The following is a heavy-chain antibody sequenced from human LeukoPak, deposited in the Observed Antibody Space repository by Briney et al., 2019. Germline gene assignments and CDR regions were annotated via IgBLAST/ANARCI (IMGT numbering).Heavy chain of an antibody. J-gene: IGHJ4*02. Sequence: GGSLRLSCEGSGLSFSSYAMCWVRQAPGKGLEWVSGISGNGGKTYYADSVKGRLTISRDNSKNTLYLQMNSLRVDDTAAYYCAKLYYDYVWGSYRYYFFDSWGQGTLVTVSS. CDR3: AKLYYDYVWGSYRYYFFDS. CDR1: GLSFSSYA. CDR2: ISGNGGKT. V-gene: IGHV3-23*01. D-gene: IGHD3-16*02.